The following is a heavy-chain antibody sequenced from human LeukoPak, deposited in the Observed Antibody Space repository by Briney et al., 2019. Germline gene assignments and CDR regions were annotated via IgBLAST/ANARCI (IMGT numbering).Heavy chain of an antibody. CDR3: AKDEYYYGSGSCFDY. V-gene: IGHV3-23*01. CDR1: GFTFSSYA. CDR2: ISGSGGST. D-gene: IGHD3-10*01. J-gene: IGHJ4*02. Sequence: GGSLRLSCAASGFTFSSYAMSWVRQAPGKGLEGVSAISGSGGSTYYADSVKGRFTISRDNSKNTLYLQMNSLRAEDTAVYYCAKDEYYYGSGSCFDYWGQGTLVTVSS.